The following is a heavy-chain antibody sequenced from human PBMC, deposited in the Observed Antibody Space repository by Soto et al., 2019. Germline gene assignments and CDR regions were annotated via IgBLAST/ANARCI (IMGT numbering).Heavy chain of an antibody. Sequence: QVQLQESGPGLVKPPETLSLTCTVSGGSISGYHWSWIRQPPGKGLEWIGYIYYSGSTNYHPSLKRRVTLSVHTSKNQFSLKLSSVTAADTAVYYCARAEIGGYYVDVWGKGTTVTVSS. CDR3: ARAEIGGYYVDV. V-gene: IGHV4-59*12. D-gene: IGHD3-16*01. J-gene: IGHJ6*03. CDR2: IYYSGST. CDR1: GGSISGYH.